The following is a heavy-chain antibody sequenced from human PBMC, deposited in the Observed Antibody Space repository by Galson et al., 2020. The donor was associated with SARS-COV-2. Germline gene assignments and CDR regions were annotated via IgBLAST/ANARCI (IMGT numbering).Heavy chain of an antibody. CDR2: ISSSSVVI. Sequence: GGSMRLSCAASGFTFRRYNFDWVRQAPGKGLEWVSYISSSSVVIHYADSVRGRFTISMDDAKTSVFLQMNNVRVDDTALYYCTRDALGGDPHYYHGMDVWGQGTTVTVSS. J-gene: IGHJ6*02. D-gene: IGHD2-21*01. CDR3: TRDALGGDPHYYHGMDV. CDR1: GFTFRRYN. V-gene: IGHV3-48*04.